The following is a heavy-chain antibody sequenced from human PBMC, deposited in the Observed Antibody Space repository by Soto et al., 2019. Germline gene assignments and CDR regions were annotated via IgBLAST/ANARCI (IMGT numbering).Heavy chain of an antibody. CDR3: AKTRGAMIYAISVYGMDV. Sequence: PGGSLRLSCAASGFTFSTYSMSWVRQAPEKGLEWVSAISGSGGSTYYADSVKGRFTISRDNSKSTLYLQINSLRAEDTAVYYCAKTRGAMIYAISVYGMDVWGQGTTVTVSS. CDR1: GFTFSTYS. J-gene: IGHJ6*02. V-gene: IGHV3-23*01. CDR2: ISGSGGST. D-gene: IGHD2-8*01.